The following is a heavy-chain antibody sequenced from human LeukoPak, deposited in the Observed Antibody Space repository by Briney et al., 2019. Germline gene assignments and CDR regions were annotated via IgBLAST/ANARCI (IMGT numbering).Heavy chain of an antibody. CDR3: ATRPDIAAAGPGWFDP. V-gene: IGHV4-4*02. D-gene: IGHD6-13*01. J-gene: IGHJ5*02. CDR2: IFHGGST. CDR1: GGSISSNNW. Sequence: SETLSLTCAVSGGSISSNNWWSWGRQPPGKGLGWIGEIFHGGSTNYNPSLMSRVTVSVDKSKNQFSLKLSSVTAADTAVYYCATRPDIAAAGPGWFDPWGQGTLVTVSS.